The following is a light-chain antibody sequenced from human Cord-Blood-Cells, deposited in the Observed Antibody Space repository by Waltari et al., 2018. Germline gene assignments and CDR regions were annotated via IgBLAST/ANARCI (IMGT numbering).Light chain of an antibody. Sequence: DLQMTQSTSSLSTSVVHRVTITCRASQSISSYLNWYQQKPGKAPKLLIYAASSLQSGVPSRFSGSGSGTDFTLTISSLQPEDFATYYCQQSYSTPPYTFGQGTKLEIK. CDR1: QSISSY. CDR2: AAS. CDR3: QQSYSTPPYT. V-gene: IGKV1-39*01. J-gene: IGKJ2*01.